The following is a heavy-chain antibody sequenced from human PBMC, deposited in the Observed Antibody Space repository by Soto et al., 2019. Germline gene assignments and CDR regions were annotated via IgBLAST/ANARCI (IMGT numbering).Heavy chain of an antibody. CDR3: AKDLRPDGKYDFDY. D-gene: IGHD1-26*01. CDR2: MIGDGTSW. V-gene: IGHV3-23*01. Sequence: GGSLRLSCAASGFDFRIYAMNWVRQAPGKGLEWVAVMIGDGTSWDYADSVRGRFTISRDNSKNTLYLQMNSLRAEDTAVYYCAKDLRPDGKYDFDYWGQGTLVTVSS. J-gene: IGHJ4*02. CDR1: GFDFRIYA.